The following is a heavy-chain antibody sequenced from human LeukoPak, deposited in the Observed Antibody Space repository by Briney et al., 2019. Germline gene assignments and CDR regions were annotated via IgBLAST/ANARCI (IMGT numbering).Heavy chain of an antibody. D-gene: IGHD2-15*01. J-gene: IGHJ4*02. CDR3: AKEVLYCSGGSCFFDY. CDR2: IRGNGET. Sequence: PGGSLRLSCAASGLSFSSFAMSWVRQGPARGLEWVSSIRGNGETFYADSVKGRFTISRDNSKNTLYLQMNSLRAEDTAVYYCAKEVLYCSGGSCFFDYWGQGTLVTVSS. V-gene: IGHV3-23*01. CDR1: GLSFSSFA.